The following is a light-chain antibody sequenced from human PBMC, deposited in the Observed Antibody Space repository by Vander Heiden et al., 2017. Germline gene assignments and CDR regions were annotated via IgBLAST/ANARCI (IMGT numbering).Light chain of an antibody. CDR1: NSDVGGYDY. V-gene: IGLV2-8*01. J-gene: IGLJ1*01. CDR2: EVN. Sequence: QSPLTHPPSASRSPGPSVAISCTGTNSDVGGYDYVSWYQQHPGKAPKLMIYEVNKRPSGVPDRFSGSKSGNTASLTVSGLQAEDEADYYCSSYAGNNNFVFGTGTKVTVL. CDR3: SSYAGNNNFV.